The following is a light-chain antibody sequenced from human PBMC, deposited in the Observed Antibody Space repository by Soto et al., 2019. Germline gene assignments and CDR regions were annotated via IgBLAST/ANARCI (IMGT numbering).Light chain of an antibody. V-gene: IGKV3-15*01. CDR3: QQYNNWPPIT. CDR2: GAS. Sequence: EIVMTQSPATLSVSPGERATLSCRASQSVSSNLAWYQQKPGQAPRLLIYGASTRATGIPARCSGSGSGTDFTLAISSLQSEDFAVYYCQQYNNWPPITFGQGTRLEIK. CDR1: QSVSSN. J-gene: IGKJ5*01.